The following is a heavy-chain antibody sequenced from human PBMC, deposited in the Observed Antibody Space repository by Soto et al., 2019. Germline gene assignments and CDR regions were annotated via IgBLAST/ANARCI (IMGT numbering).Heavy chain of an antibody. CDR2: IIPIFGTA. CDR3: ARESSSSPFDY. Sequence: GASVQVTCKAPGGTFSSYTISWVLQAPGQGLEWMGGIIPIFGTANYAQKFQGRVTITAGKSTSTAYMELSGLRSEDTAVYYCARESSSSPFDYWGQGTPVTVSS. J-gene: IGHJ4*02. V-gene: IGHV1-69*06. D-gene: IGHD6-6*01. CDR1: GGTFSSYT.